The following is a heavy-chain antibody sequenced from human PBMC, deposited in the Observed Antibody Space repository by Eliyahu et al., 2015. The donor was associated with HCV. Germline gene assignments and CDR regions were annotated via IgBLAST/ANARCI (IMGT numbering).Heavy chain of an antibody. V-gene: IGHV4-34*01. Sequence: QVQLQQWGAGLLKPSETLSLTCAVYGGXFXGYYWSWVRQPPGKGLEWIGEXNHSGSTNYNPSLXSRVTISVDTSKNQFSLKLSSVTAADTAVYYCARRPQYYYGSGRGYYYYYGMDVWGQGTTVTVSS. CDR3: ARRPQYYYGSGRGYYYYYGMDV. D-gene: IGHD3-10*01. CDR2: XNHSGST. J-gene: IGHJ6*02. CDR1: GGXFXGYY.